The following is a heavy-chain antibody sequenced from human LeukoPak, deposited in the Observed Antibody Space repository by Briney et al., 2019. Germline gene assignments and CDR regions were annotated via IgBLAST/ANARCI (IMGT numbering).Heavy chain of an antibody. Sequence: PSETLPLTCTVSGGSISSYYWSWIRQPPGKGLEWIGYIYYSGSTNYNPSLKSRVTISVDTSKNQFSLKLSSVTAADTAVYYCARSGYSYGADAFDIWGQGTMVTVSS. CDR2: IYYSGST. V-gene: IGHV4-59*01. CDR3: ARSGYSYGADAFDI. D-gene: IGHD5-18*01. J-gene: IGHJ3*02. CDR1: GGSISSYY.